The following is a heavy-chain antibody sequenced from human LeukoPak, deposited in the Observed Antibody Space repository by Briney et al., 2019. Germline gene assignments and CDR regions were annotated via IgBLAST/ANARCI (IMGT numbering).Heavy chain of an antibody. CDR3: ARRSEHSSGYQPTFDP. CDR2: INTNTGNP. V-gene: IGHV7-4-1*02. J-gene: IGHJ5*02. D-gene: IGHD3-22*01. CDR1: GYTFTRYA. Sequence: ASVKVPRNASGYTFTRYAMNWVRQASAQGLEWMGWINTNTGNPTYAQGFTERFVFSLDTSVSTAYLQISSLKAEDTAVYYCARRSEHSSGYQPTFDPWGQGTLVTVSS.